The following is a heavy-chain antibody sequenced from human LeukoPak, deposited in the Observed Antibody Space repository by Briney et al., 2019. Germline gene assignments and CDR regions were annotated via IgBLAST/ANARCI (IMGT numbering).Heavy chain of an antibody. Sequence: PGGSLRLSCAASGFTFSSYSMNWVRQAPGKGLEWVSYISSSSSTIYYADSVKGRFTISRDNAKNSLYLQMNSLGDEDTAVYYCARSLQGVPPYDYYFDYWGQGTLVTVSS. CDR3: ARSLQGVPPYDYYFDY. CDR1: GFTFSSYS. D-gene: IGHD2-2*01. V-gene: IGHV3-48*02. J-gene: IGHJ4*02. CDR2: ISSSSSTI.